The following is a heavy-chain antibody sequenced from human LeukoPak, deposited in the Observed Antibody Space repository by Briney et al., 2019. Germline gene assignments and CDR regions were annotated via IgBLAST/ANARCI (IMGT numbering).Heavy chain of an antibody. CDR3: AKEGITIFGVVITSYFDY. D-gene: IGHD3-3*01. J-gene: IGHJ4*02. CDR2: ISYDGSNK. CDR1: GFTFNSYA. Sequence: GGSLRLSCAGSGFTFNSYAMHWVRQAPGKGLEWVAVISYDGSNKYYADSVKGRFTISRDNSKNTLYLQMNSLRAEDTAVYYCAKEGITIFGVVITSYFDYWGQGTLVTVSS. V-gene: IGHV3-30*04.